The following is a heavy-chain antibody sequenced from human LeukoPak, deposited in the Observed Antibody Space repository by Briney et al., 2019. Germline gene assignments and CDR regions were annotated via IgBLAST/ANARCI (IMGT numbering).Heavy chain of an antibody. CDR3: ARGIQLWFYYYYYMDV. Sequence: GGSLRLSCAASGFTFSSYSMNWVRQAPGKGLEWVSSISSSSSYIYYADSVKGRFTISRDNAKNSLYLQMNSLRAEDTAVYYCARGIQLWFYYYYYMDVWGKGTTVTVSS. CDR1: GFTFSSYS. V-gene: IGHV3-21*01. CDR2: ISSSSSYI. D-gene: IGHD5-18*01. J-gene: IGHJ6*03.